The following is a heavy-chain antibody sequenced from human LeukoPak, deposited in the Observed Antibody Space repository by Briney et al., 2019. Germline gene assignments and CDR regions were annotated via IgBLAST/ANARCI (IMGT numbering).Heavy chain of an antibody. CDR1: GFTFSSYW. J-gene: IGHJ6*02. CDR2: IKKDEREK. Sequence: GGSLRLSCAASGFTFSSYWMSWVRQAPGKGLEWVANIKKDEREKYYVESVKGRFTIARDNAKNSLYLQMNSLRAEYTAVYYWARDTVTTLVYYYYGMDVWGQGNTVTVSS. V-gene: IGHV3-7*01. CDR3: ARDTVTTLVYYYYGMDV. D-gene: IGHD4-17*01.